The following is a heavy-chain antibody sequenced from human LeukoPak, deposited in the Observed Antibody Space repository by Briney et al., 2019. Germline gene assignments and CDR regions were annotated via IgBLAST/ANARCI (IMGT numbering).Heavy chain of an antibody. V-gene: IGHV3-23*01. D-gene: IGHD2-21*02. J-gene: IGHJ4*02. CDR3: AKDTAYCGGDCYSTYFDY. Sequence: GGSLRLSCAASGFPFSSYAMTWVRQAPGKGLEWVSLISGSAGSTYYADSVKGRFTISRDNSKNTLYLQMNSLRAEDTAVYYCAKDTAYCGGDCYSTYFDYWGQGTLVTVSS. CDR1: GFPFSSYA. CDR2: ISGSAGST.